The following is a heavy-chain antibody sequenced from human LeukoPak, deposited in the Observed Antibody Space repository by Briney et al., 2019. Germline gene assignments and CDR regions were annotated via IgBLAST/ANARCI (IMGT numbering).Heavy chain of an antibody. CDR2: LSSSSSYI. J-gene: IGHJ3*02. CDR3: AILADYDAFDI. D-gene: IGHD2-15*01. CDR1: GFTFSSYS. V-gene: IGHV3-21*01. Sequence: GGSLRLSCAASGFTFSSYSMNWVRQAPGKGLEWVSSLSSSSSYIYYADSVKGRFTISRDNAKNSLYLQMNSLRAEDTAVYYCAILADYDAFDIWGQGTMVTVSS.